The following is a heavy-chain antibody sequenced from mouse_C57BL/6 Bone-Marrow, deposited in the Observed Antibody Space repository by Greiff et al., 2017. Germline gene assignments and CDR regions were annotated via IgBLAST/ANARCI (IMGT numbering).Heavy chain of an antibody. CDR2: IDPEDGET. V-gene: IGHV14-2*01. CDR1: GFNIKDYY. CDR3: TRSLYYYGTNY. J-gene: IGHJ2*01. D-gene: IGHD1-1*01. Sequence: VQLQQSGAELVKPGASVKLSCTASGFNIKDYYIHWVKQRTEQGLEWIGMIDPEDGETKYAPKFQDKATITADTSSNTAYLQLSSLTSADTAVYYCTRSLYYYGTNYWGQGTTLTVSA.